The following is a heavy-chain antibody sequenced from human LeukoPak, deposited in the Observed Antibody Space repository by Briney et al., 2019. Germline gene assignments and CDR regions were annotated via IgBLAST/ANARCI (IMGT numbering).Heavy chain of an antibody. D-gene: IGHD2-21*01. J-gene: IGHJ4*02. CDR2: IDSSTGYI. V-gene: IGHV3-21*06. CDR1: GFTFSSYT. Sequence: PGGSLRLSCAASGFTFSSYTMNWVRQAPGKGLEWVSSIDSSTGYIYYADSVKGRFTVSRDNAQNSLYLQMHSLRAEDTAVYYCARDPDILLGVNFDYWGQGALVIVSS. CDR3: ARDPDILLGVNFDY.